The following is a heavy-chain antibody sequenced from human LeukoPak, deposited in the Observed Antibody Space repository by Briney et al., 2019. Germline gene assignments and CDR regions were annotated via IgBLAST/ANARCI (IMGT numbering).Heavy chain of an antibody. D-gene: IGHD3-3*01. J-gene: IGHJ5*02. CDR1: GFTFNRCA. V-gene: IGHV3-30*02. CDR3: AKDARDTIFGVVNWFDP. Sequence: GESLRLSCGASGFTFNRCAMHWVRQAPGKGLEWVAFIRYDGSNKYYADSVKGRFTISRDNSKNTLYLQMNSLRAEDTAVYYCAKDARDTIFGVVNWFDPWGQGTLVTVSS. CDR2: IRYDGSNK.